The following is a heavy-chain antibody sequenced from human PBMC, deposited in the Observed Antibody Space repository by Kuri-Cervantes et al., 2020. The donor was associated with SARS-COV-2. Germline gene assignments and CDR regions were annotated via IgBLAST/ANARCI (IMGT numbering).Heavy chain of an antibody. Sequence: GESLKISCAASGFTFSGYSMNWIRQAPGKGLEWVASIDSSSYYIYHADSVKGRLTISRDSAKTSLYLQMNSLKLEDTAVYYCAREEGGGVGEAFDYWGQGALVTVSS. CDR2: IDSSSYYI. V-gene: IGHV3-21*01. J-gene: IGHJ4*02. CDR1: GFTFSGYS. CDR3: AREEGGGVGEAFDY. D-gene: IGHD3-16*01.